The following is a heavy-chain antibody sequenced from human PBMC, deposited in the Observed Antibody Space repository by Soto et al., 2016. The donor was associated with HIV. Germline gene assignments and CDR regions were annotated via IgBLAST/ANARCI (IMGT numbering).Heavy chain of an antibody. CDR2: IYYSGSA. J-gene: IGHJ6*03. V-gene: IGHV4-59*11. CDR3: ARVSGDYDVLTGXYSEYYMDV. Sequence: QVRLEESGPGLVKPSETLSLTCNVSGVSINKPYWTWIRQPPGKGLEWIGHIYYSGSANYNLSLKSRVTISIDMAKSQVSLKVRSVTAADTAKYYCARVSGDYDVLTGXYSEYYMDVWAKAHSHRLL. D-gene: IGHD3-9*01. CDR1: GVSINKPY.